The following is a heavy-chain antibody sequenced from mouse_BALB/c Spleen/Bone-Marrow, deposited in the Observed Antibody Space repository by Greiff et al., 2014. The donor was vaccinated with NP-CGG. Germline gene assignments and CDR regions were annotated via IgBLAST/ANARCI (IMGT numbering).Heavy chain of an antibody. CDR3: AREDGYYGMDY. CDR1: GYTFTSYV. V-gene: IGHV1-14*01. D-gene: IGHD2-3*01. Sequence: QLQESGPELVKPGVSVKMSCKASGYTFTSYVLHWVKQKPGQGLEWIGYINPYNDGTKSNEKFKGKATLTSDKSSSTAYMELSSLTSEDSAVYYCAREDGYYGMDYWGQGTSVTVSS. J-gene: IGHJ4*01. CDR2: INPYNDGT.